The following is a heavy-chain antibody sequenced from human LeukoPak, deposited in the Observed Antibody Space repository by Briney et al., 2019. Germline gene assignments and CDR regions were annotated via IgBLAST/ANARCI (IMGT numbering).Heavy chain of an antibody. D-gene: IGHD6-19*01. V-gene: IGHV3-23*01. Sequence: QAGRSLSPSCAAAGFTVSSYAMSSVRQAPGEGRGWVLAISISGGSTYYADSVKGRSNISRDNSKHTMNLQMNSLRAEDTAVYYCAKGRSSGWYYFDYWGQGTLVTVSS. J-gene: IGHJ4*02. CDR2: ISISGGST. CDR1: GFTVSSYA. CDR3: AKGRSSGWYYFDY.